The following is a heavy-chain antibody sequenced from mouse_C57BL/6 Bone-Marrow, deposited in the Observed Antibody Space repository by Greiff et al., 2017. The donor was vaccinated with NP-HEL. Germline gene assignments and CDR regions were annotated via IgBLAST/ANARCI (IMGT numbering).Heavy chain of an antibody. V-gene: IGHV10-1*01. Sequence: VQLQQSGGGLVQPKGSLKLSCAASGFSFNTYAMNWVRQAPGKGLEWVARIRSKSNNYATYYADSLKDRFTISRDDSESMLYLQMNKLKTEDTAMYYCVRQSYDGYYLDNWGQGTTLTVSS. CDR1: GFSFNTYA. J-gene: IGHJ2*01. CDR2: IRSKSNNYAT. CDR3: VRQSYDGYYLDN. D-gene: IGHD2-3*01.